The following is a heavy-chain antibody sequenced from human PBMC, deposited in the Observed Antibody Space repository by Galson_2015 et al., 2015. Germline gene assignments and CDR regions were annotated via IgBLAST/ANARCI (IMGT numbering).Heavy chain of an antibody. CDR3: ARDGMITFGGVIVQTYNWFDP. CDR1: GFTFSDYY. CDR2: ISSSSSYI. D-gene: IGHD3-16*02. Sequence: LRLSCAASGFTFSDYYMSWIRQAPGRGLEWVSYISSSSSYIYYADSVKGRFTISRDNAKNSLYLQMNSLRAEDTAVYYCARDGMITFGGVIVQTYNWFDPWGQGTLVTVSS. J-gene: IGHJ5*02. V-gene: IGHV3-11*06.